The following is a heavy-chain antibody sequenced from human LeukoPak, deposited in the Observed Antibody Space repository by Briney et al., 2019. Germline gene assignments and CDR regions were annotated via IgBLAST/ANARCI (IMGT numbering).Heavy chain of an antibody. Sequence: SETLSLTCTVSGGSISSSSYYWGWIRQPPGKGLEWIGSIYYSGSTNYNPSLKSRVTISVDTSKNQFSLKLSSVTAADTAVYYCARDRSSMVRGVIGNWFDPWGQGTLVTVSS. J-gene: IGHJ5*02. D-gene: IGHD3-10*01. CDR1: GGSISSSSYY. CDR2: IYYSGST. CDR3: ARDRSSMVRGVIGNWFDP. V-gene: IGHV4-39*07.